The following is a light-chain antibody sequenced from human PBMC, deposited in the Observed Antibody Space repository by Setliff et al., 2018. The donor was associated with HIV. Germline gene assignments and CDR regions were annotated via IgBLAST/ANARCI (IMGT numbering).Light chain of an antibody. J-gene: IGLJ1*01. Sequence: QSVLTQPASVSGSPGQSITISCTGTSSDVGGYKYVSWYQQHPGKAPKLMIYEVSNRPSWISNRFSGSKSANTASLTISGLQAEDEADYYCSSYTSSSTPYVFGTGTKVTGL. CDR2: EVS. V-gene: IGLV2-14*01. CDR1: SSDVGGYKY. CDR3: SSYTSSSTPYV.